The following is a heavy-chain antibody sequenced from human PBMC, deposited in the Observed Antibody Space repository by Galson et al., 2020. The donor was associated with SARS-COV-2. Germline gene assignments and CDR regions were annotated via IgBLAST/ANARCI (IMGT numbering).Heavy chain of an antibody. V-gene: IGHV1-2*02. D-gene: IGHD2-15*01. CDR2: INPNSGGT. CDR3: ARIYCSGVTCYHYFGMDV. CDR1: GYSFTGNY. Sequence: ASVKVSCKASGYSFTGNYMHWVRQAPGQGLEWMGWINPNSGGTKYAQKFQGRVTMTRDTSISTAYMELSRLKSDDTAVYYCARIYCSGVTCYHYFGMDVWGQGTAVTVSS. J-gene: IGHJ6*02.